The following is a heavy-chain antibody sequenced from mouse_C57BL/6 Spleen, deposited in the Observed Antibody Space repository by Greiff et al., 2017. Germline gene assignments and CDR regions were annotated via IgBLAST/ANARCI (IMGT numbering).Heavy chain of an antibody. CDR3: ARQLRLAWFAY. CDR1: GYSITSGYY. Sequence: EVKLVESGPGLVKPSQSLSLTCSVTGYSITSGYYWNWIRQFPGNKLEWMGYISYDGSNNYNPSLKNRISITRDTSKNQFFLKLNSVTTEDTATYYCARQLRLAWFAYWGQGTLVTVSA. CDR2: ISYDGSN. J-gene: IGHJ3*01. D-gene: IGHD3-2*02. V-gene: IGHV3-6*01.